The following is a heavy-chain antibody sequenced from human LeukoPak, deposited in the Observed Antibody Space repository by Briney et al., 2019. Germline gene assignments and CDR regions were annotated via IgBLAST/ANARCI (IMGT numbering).Heavy chain of an antibody. V-gene: IGHV4-30-4*08. CDR2: IYYSGST. Sequence: SETLSLTCTVSGGSISSGDYYWSWIRQPPGKGLEWIGYIYYSGSTYYNPSLKSRVTISVDTSKNQFSLKLSSVTAADTAVYYCARGRYCSSTSCYRFYYYVDVWGKGTTVTVSS. CDR3: ARGRYCSSTSCYRFYYYVDV. CDR1: GGSISSGDYY. D-gene: IGHD2-2*02. J-gene: IGHJ6*03.